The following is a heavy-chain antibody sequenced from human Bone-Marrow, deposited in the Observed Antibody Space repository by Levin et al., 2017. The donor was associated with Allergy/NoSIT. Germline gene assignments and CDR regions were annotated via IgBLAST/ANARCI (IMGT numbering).Heavy chain of an antibody. CDR2: IKKDGSEK. CDR3: ARDGAYCTSENCRGDAFAI. J-gene: IGHJ3*02. D-gene: IGHD2-8*02. CDR1: GFTFSTYW. V-gene: IGHV3-7*01. Sequence: PGGSLRLSCAASGFTFSTYWMSWVRQAPGEGLEWVANIKKDGSEKYYVDSVKGRFTISRDNAKNSLYLQMNSLGVEDTAVYYCARDGAYCTSENCRGDAFAIWGQGTMVTVSS.